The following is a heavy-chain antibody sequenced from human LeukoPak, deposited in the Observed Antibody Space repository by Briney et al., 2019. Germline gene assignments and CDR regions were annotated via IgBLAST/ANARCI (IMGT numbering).Heavy chain of an antibody. D-gene: IGHD3-9*01. J-gene: IGHJ5*02. V-gene: IGHV1-18*01. CDR2: ISAYNGNT. Sequence: ASVKVSCKASGYTFSSYGISWVRQAPGQGLEWMGWISAYNGNTNYAQKVQGRVTMTTDTSTSTAYMELRSLRSDDTAVYYCARAGNSDYDILTGYSPYNWFDPWGQGTLVTVSS. CDR3: ARAGNSDYDILTGYSPYNWFDP. CDR1: GYTFSSYG.